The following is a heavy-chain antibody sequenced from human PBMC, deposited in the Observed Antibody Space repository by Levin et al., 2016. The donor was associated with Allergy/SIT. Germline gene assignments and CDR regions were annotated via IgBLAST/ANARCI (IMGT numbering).Heavy chain of an antibody. CDR1: GGSFSGYY. D-gene: IGHD3-22*01. Sequence: SETLSLTCAVYGGSFSGYYWSWIRQPPGKGLEWIGEINHSGSTNYNPSLKSRVTISVDTSKNQFSLKLSSVTAADTAVYYCARAARPYYYDSSGYYKHWGQGTLVTVSS. CDR2: INHSGST. CDR3: ARAARPYYYDSSGYYKH. J-gene: IGHJ4*02. V-gene: IGHV4-34*01.